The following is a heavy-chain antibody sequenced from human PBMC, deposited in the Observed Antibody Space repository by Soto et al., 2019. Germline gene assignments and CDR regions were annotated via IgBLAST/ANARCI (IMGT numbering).Heavy chain of an antibody. CDR3: AKEPVGVVTLIDY. J-gene: IGHJ4*02. D-gene: IGHD3-3*01. CDR2: ISGSGAST. Sequence: EVQLLESGGGLVQPGGSLRLSCAASGFTFSSYAMSWVRQAPGKGLEWVSAISGSGASTYYADSAKGRFTISSDNSKNTLYLQTNSLRADDTAVYYGAKEPVGVVTLIDYWGQGTLLTVSS. CDR1: GFTFSSYA. V-gene: IGHV3-23*01.